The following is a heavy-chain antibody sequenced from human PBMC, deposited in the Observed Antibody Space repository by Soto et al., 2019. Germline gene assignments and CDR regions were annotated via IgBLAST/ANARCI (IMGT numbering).Heavy chain of an antibody. CDR3: ARGSSSSWYYYYYYGMDV. J-gene: IGHJ6*02. Sequence: GGSLRLSCAASGFTFSSYWMSWVRQAPGKGLEWVANIKQDGSEKYYVDSVKGRFTISRDNAKNSLYLQMNSLRAEDTAVYYCARGSSSSWYYYYYYGMDVWGQGTTVTAP. V-gene: IGHV3-7*05. CDR2: IKQDGSEK. CDR1: GFTFSSYW. D-gene: IGHD6-13*01.